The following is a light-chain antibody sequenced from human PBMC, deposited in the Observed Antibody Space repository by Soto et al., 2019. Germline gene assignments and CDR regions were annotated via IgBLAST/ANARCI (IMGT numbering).Light chain of an antibody. CDR3: QQRSNWV. CDR2: DAS. J-gene: IGKJ3*01. CDR1: QSVSIY. Sequence: ETVLTQSPATLSLSPGERATLSCRASQSVSIYLAWYQQKPGQAPRLLIHDASKRAPGVPARFSGSGSGTDFSLTISSLEPEDFGVYYCQQRSNWVFGPGTKVDIK. V-gene: IGKV3-11*01.